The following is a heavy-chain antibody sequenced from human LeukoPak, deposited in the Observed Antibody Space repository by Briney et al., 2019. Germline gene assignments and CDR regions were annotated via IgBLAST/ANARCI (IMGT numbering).Heavy chain of an antibody. Sequence: SETLSLTCTVSGVSIRNGNYYWSWIRQPPGKGLEWIGEINHSGSTNYNPSLKSRVTISVDTSKNQFSLKLSSVTAADTAVYYCARKNKYFVKWGQGTLVTVSS. CDR3: ARKNKYFVK. D-gene: IGHD3-9*01. J-gene: IGHJ4*02. CDR1: GVSIRNGNYY. CDR2: INHSGST. V-gene: IGHV4-34*01.